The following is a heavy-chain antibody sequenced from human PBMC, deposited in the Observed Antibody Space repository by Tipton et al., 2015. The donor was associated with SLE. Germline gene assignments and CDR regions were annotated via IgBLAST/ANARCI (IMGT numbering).Heavy chain of an antibody. Sequence: SLRLSCSASGFTFTTYGMHWVRQAPGKGLEWVAFIRPDESKTYYADSVKGRFTISRDNSKSTLYLQVNSLRPEDTAEYYCAKDPGLEWTGMDAWGQGTTVTVSS. V-gene: IGHV3-30*02. J-gene: IGHJ6*02. CDR3: AKDPGLEWTGMDA. CDR1: GFTFTTYG. CDR2: IRPDESKT. D-gene: IGHD3-3*01.